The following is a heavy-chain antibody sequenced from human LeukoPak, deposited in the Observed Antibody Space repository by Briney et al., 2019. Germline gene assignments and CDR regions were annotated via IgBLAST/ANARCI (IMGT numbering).Heavy chain of an antibody. CDR1: GYTLTELS. Sequence: ASVKVSCKVSGYTLTELSMHWVRQAPGKGLEWMGGFDPEDGETIYAQKFQGRVTMTGDTSTDTAYMELGSLRSEDTAVYYCASALSHFDWLSRHWGQGTLVTVSS. V-gene: IGHV1-24*01. CDR3: ASALSHFDWLSRH. J-gene: IGHJ4*02. D-gene: IGHD3-9*01. CDR2: FDPEDGET.